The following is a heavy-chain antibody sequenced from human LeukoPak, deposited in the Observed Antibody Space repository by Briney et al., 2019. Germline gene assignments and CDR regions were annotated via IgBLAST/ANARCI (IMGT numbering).Heavy chain of an antibody. D-gene: IGHD2/OR15-2a*01. Sequence: GASVKVSCKASGYTFTSYAISWVRQAPGQGLEWMGWISANNGNTNYAQKVQDRVTMTTDTSTSTAYMELRSLRSDDTAVYYCARAPAFLWYAQFDFWGQGTLVTVSS. CDR1: GYTFTSYA. CDR2: ISANNGNT. V-gene: IGHV1-18*01. J-gene: IGHJ4*02. CDR3: ARAPAFLWYAQFDF.